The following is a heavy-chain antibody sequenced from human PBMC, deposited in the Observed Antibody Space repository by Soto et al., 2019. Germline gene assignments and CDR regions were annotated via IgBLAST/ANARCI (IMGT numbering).Heavy chain of an antibody. V-gene: IGHV3-23*01. Sequence: RGALRVSCASSVFTFSSYAMSWVRQAPGKGLDWVSAISGSGGSTYYADSVKGRFTISRDNSKNTLYLQMNRLRAEDTAVYYCASDTVGAGTPPTTYYFDYWGQGTMVTVSS. J-gene: IGHJ4*02. D-gene: IGHD1-26*01. CDR3: ASDTVGAGTPPTTYYFDY. CDR1: VFTFSSYA. CDR2: ISGSGGST.